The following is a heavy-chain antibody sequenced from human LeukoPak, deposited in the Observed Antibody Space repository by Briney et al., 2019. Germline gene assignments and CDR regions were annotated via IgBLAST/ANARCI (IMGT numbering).Heavy chain of an antibody. V-gene: IGHV7-4-1*02. CDR1: GDSFSSCD. CDR2: IDTKTGNP. CDR3: AIHPSDSSGYFSY. D-gene: IGHD3-22*01. J-gene: IGHJ4*02. Sequence: ASVRVSCKAAGDSFSSCDIDWVRQAPGQGLEYMGCIDTKTGNPTYAQGFTGRFVFSLDTSVSTAYLQISSLKAEDTAVYYCAIHPSDSSGYFSYWGQGALVTVSS.